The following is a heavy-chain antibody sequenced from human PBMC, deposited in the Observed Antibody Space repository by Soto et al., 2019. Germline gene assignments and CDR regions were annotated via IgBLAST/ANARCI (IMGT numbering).Heavy chain of an antibody. Sequence: ASVNVSCKASGYTFTSYYMHWVRQAPGQGLEWMGIINPSGGSTSYAQKFQGRVTMTRDTSTSTVYMELSSLRSEDTAVYYCARVGAQWRLDYWGQGTLVTVSS. D-gene: IGHD6-19*01. CDR1: GYTFTSYY. J-gene: IGHJ4*02. CDR2: INPSGGST. CDR3: ARVGAQWRLDY. V-gene: IGHV1-46*01.